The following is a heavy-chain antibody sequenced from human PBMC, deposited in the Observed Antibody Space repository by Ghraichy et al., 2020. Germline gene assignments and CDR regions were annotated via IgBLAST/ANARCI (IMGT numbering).Heavy chain of an antibody. D-gene: IGHD4/OR15-4a*01. CDR1: GGSITSYS. V-gene: IGHV4-59*08. CDR2: IFHLGSTYKDTT. J-gene: IGHJ1*01. Sequence: SETLSLTCSVSGGSITSYSWSWIRQTPGRGLEWIGYIFHLGSTYKDTTNYNPSLQSRVTISVHTSKNQFSLNLRSVTAADTGVYYCARLFYGGAEYFQHWGRGTLVTVSS. CDR3: ARLFYGGAEYFQH.